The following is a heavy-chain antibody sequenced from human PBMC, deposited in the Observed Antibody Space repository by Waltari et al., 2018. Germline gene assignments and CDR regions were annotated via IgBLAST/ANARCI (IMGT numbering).Heavy chain of an antibody. CDR3: ARERNGGPNDY. CDR2: ISTSGST. Sequence: QVQLQESGPGLVKPSETLSLTCTVPGGSISSHYWSWIRQPAGKRLEWIGRISTSGSTNYNPSLKSRVTISPDTSKNQFFLYLTSVTAADTAVYYCARERNGGPNDYWGQGALVTVSS. V-gene: IGHV4-4*07. CDR1: GGSISSHY. D-gene: IGHD3-16*01. J-gene: IGHJ4*02.